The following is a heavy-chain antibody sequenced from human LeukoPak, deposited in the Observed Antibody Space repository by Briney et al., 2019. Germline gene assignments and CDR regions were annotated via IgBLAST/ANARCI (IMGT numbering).Heavy chain of an antibody. CDR3: STQLRWEAPGNDY. J-gene: IGHJ4*02. D-gene: IGHD4-23*01. V-gene: IGHV3-15*01. CDR1: GFTFSNAW. CDR2: IKSKTDGGTT. Sequence: GGSLRLSCAAPGFTFSNAWMSWVRQAPGKGLEWVGRIKSKTDGGTTEYTAPVKGRFTISRDDSKNALYLQMNSLNSEDTGVYYCSTQLRWEAPGNDYWGQGTLVTVSS.